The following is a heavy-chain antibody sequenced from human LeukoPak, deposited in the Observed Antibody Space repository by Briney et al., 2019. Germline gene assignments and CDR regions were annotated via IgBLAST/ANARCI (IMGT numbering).Heavy chain of an antibody. CDR3: ARGGRGGDYGSDY. Sequence: SETLSLTCTVSGGSVSSGGYYWSWIRQPPGKGLEWIGYIYYSGSTNYNPSLKSRVTMSVDTSKNQFSLKLNSVTAADTAVYYCARGGRGGDYGSDYWGQGTLVTVSS. CDR1: GGSVSSGGYY. CDR2: IYYSGST. J-gene: IGHJ4*02. D-gene: IGHD4-17*01. V-gene: IGHV4-61*08.